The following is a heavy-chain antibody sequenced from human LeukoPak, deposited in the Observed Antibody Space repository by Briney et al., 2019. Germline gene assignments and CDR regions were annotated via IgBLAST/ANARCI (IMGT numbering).Heavy chain of an antibody. V-gene: IGHV4-59*01. Sequence: SETLSLTCAVSGGSIGGYYWIWIRQPPGEGLEWIGHFHYSGSANYNPSLKSRVTISVDTSKNQFSLNLSSVTAADTAVYYCAQNWGSYAFDIWGRGTMVTVSS. CDR1: GGSIGGYY. D-gene: IGHD7-27*01. CDR3: AQNWGSYAFDI. J-gene: IGHJ3*02. CDR2: FHYSGSA.